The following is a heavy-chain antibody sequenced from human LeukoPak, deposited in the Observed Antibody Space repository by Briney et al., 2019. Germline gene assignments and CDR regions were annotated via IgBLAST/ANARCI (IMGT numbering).Heavy chain of an antibody. Sequence: PSETLSLTCAVYGGSFSGYYWSWIRQPPGKGLEWIGEINHSGSTNYNPSLKSRVTISEDTSKNQFSLKLSSVTAADTAVYYCARASGVEWLLYFDYWGQGTLVTVSS. CDR2: INHSGST. V-gene: IGHV4-34*01. D-gene: IGHD3-3*01. J-gene: IGHJ4*02. CDR3: ARASGVEWLLYFDY. CDR1: GGSFSGYY.